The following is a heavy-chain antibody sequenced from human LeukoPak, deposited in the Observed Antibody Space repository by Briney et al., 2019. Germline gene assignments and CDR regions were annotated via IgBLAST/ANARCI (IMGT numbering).Heavy chain of an antibody. J-gene: IGHJ4*02. D-gene: IGHD3-10*01. V-gene: IGHV4-34*01. CDR3: AREGNQVRGVIGY. CDR1: GGSFSGYY. Sequence: SETLSLTCAVYGGSFSGYYWSWIRQPPGKGLEWIGEINHSGSTNYNPSLKSRVTMSVDTSKNQFSLKLSSVTAADTAVYYCAREGNQVRGVIGYWGQGTLVTVSS. CDR2: INHSGST.